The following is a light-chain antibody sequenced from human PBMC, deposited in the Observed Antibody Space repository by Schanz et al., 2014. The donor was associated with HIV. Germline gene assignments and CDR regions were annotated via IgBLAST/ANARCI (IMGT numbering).Light chain of an antibody. Sequence: QSVLTQPPSVSAAPGQKVIISCSGGISNIGNNYVSWYQQLPATAPKVLIYENDRRTSGISDRFSGSKSGTSATLAIAGLQADDEAHYYCQSYDSSLSSVVFGGGTKLTVL. J-gene: IGLJ2*01. CDR1: ISNIGNNY. V-gene: IGLV1-51*01. CDR2: END. CDR3: QSYDSSLSSVV.